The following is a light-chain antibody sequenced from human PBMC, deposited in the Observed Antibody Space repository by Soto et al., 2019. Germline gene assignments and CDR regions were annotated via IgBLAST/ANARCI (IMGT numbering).Light chain of an antibody. CDR1: SSNIGAGYD. Sequence: QSVLTQPPSVSGAPGQRVTISYTGSSSNIGAGYDVHWYQQLPGTAPKLLIYGNSNRPSGIPDRFSGSKSGTSASLAITGLQAEDEADYYCQSYDSRLSAYYVFGTGTKVTVL. CDR2: GNS. J-gene: IGLJ1*01. CDR3: QSYDSRLSAYYV. V-gene: IGLV1-40*01.